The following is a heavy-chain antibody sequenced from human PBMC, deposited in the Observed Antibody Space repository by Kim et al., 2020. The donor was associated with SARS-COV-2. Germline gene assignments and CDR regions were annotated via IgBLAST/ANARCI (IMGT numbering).Heavy chain of an antibody. CDR3: TTDPSRGWYYY. D-gene: IGHD6-19*01. CDR1: GASITRDNYY. CDR2: IYTSGSP. J-gene: IGHJ4*02. V-gene: IGHV4-61*09. Sequence: SETLSLTYTVSGASITRDNYYWGWIRQPTGKGLEWIGQIYTSGSPNYSPSLKSRVTISRDTSKNQFSLTLTSVTAADTAIYFCTTDPSRGWYYYWGQGIMVTVYS.